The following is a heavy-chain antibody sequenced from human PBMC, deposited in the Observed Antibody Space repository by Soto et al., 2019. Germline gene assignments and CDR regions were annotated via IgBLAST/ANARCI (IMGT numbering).Heavy chain of an antibody. CDR2: IYYSGNT. D-gene: IGHD3-16*01. V-gene: IGHV4-30-4*01. Sequence: SETLSLTCTVSGGSTSSDNYWSWIRQPPGKGLEWIGHIYYSGNTDYNPSLKSRLAISIDTSKNQFSLKLNSVTAADTAVYFCAREGGESSDGLYYFDSWGQGSLVTVS. CDR3: AREGGESSDGLYYFDS. CDR1: GGSTSSDNY. J-gene: IGHJ4*02.